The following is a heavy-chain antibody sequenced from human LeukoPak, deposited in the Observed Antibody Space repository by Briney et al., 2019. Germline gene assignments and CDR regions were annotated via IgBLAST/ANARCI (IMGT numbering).Heavy chain of an antibody. CDR1: GDSISGYS. CDR3: ARGPYGSGISNWFDP. D-gene: IGHD3-10*01. CDR2: IYYSGDT. V-gene: IGHV4-59*01. J-gene: IGHJ5*02. Sequence: PSETLSLTCTVSGDSISGYSWSWIRQPPGKGLEWIGFIYYSGDTKYNPSLKSRVTMSVDTSKNQLFLNLRSVTTADTAVYYCARGPYGSGISNWFDPRGQGTLVIVSS.